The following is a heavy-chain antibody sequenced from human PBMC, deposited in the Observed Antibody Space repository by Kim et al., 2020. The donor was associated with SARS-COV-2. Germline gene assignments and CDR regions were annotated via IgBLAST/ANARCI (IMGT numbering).Heavy chain of an antibody. CDR2: INQDGGEK. CDR1: GFTFSSYW. Sequence: GGSLRLSCAASGFTFSSYWMTWVRQAPGKGLEWVANINQDGGEKNYVDSVKGRFTISRDNAKNSLYLQMNSLRAEDTAVYYCAKVVTVDYYDSGSYYTHNYFDPWGQGTLVTVSS. J-gene: IGHJ5*02. D-gene: IGHD3-10*01. CDR3: AKVVTVDYYDSGSYYTHNYFDP. V-gene: IGHV3-7*01.